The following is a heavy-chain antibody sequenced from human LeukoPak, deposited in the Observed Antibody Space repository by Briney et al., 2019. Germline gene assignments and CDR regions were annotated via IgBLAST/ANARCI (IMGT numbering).Heavy chain of an antibody. CDR2: IIPILGIA. J-gene: IGHJ3*02. CDR3: QTSGTSMIVVEQDAFDI. V-gene: IGHV1-69*04. Sequence: ASVKVSCKASGGTFSSYAISWVRQAPGQGLEWMGRIIPILGIANYAQKFQGRVTITADKSTSTAYMELSSLRSEDTAVYYCQTSGTSMIVVEQDAFDIWGQGTMVTVSS. D-gene: IGHD3-22*01. CDR1: GGTFSSYA.